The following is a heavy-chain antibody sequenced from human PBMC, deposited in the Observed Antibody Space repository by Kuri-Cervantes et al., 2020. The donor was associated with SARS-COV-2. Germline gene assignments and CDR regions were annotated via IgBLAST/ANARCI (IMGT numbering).Heavy chain of an antibody. V-gene: IGHV1-45*01. D-gene: IGHD5-24*01. J-gene: IGHJ3*02. CDR3: ARSGPGAISREDGACDI. CDR1: GDSFDYRF. Sequence: SVKVSCKASGDSFDYRFLHWVRQAPGQPLGWIGWITPFNGNTNYAQRFQDRVTITRDRSMSTAYMELSSLRSDDTAMYYCARSGPGAISREDGACDIWGQGTMVTVSS. CDR2: ITPFNGNT.